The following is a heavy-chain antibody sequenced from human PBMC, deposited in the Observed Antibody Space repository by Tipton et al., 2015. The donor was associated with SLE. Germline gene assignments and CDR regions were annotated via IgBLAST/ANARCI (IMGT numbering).Heavy chain of an antibody. CDR1: GGSISSGGHY. J-gene: IGHJ2*01. CDR2: IYYSGST. V-gene: IGHV4-31*03. Sequence: TLSLTCTVSGGSISSGGHYWSWIRQHPGKGLEWIGYIYYSGSTFYNPSLNSRVTISVDTSKNQFSLKLTSVTAADTAGYYCARRDGGGYFDLWGRGSLVTVSS. CDR3: ARRDGGGYFDL. D-gene: IGHD3-16*01.